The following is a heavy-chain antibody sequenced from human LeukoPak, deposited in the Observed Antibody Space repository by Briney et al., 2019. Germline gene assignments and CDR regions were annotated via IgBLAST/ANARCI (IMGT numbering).Heavy chain of an antibody. CDR2: IWYDGSNK. CDR3: GRILVGATSFDY. V-gene: IGHV3-33*01. J-gene: IGHJ4*02. D-gene: IGHD1-26*01. CDR1: GFTLSTYG. Sequence: PGGSLRLSCAASGFTLSTYGMHWVRQAPGKGLEWVAVIWYDGSNKYHADSVKGRFTISRDNSKNTLYLQMNSLRAEDTALYYCGRILVGATSFDYWGQGTLVTVSS.